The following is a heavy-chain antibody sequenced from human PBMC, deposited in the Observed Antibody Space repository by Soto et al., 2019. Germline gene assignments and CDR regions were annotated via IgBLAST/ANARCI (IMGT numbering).Heavy chain of an antibody. CDR1: GDSVSSNGAT. J-gene: IGHJ4*02. CDR3: ARDVNRNFDY. Sequence: PSQTLSLTCAISGDSVSSNGATWNRIRQSPSRGLEWLGRTYHRSDWYNDYAVSVESRMTIKPDTSKNQFSLHLNSVTPEDTALYYCARDVNRNFDYWGQGTLVTVSS. V-gene: IGHV6-1*01. CDR2: TYHRSDWYN. D-gene: IGHD3-16*02.